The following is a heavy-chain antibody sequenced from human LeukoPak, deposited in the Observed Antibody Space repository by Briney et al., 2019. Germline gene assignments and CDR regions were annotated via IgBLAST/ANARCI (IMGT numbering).Heavy chain of an antibody. CDR2: IKEDGSEK. Sequence: PGGSLRLSCAASGFTFSRYWMSWVRQAPGKGLEWVANIKEDGSEKYYVDSVKGRFTISRDNAKNSLYLQMNSLRAEDTAVYYCARDSSGYQWGQGTLVTVSS. CDR1: GFTFSRYW. J-gene: IGHJ4*02. V-gene: IGHV3-7*01. D-gene: IGHD3-22*01. CDR3: ARDSSGYQ.